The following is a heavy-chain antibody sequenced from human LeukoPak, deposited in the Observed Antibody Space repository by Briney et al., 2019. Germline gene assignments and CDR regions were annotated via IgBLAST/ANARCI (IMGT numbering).Heavy chain of an antibody. CDR1: GGSISSSSYY. V-gene: IGHV4-39*07. Sequence: SETLSLTCTVSGGSISSSSYYWGWIRQPPGKGLEWIGSIYYSGSTYYNPSLKSRVTISVDTSKNQFSLKLSSVTAADTAVYYCARDCGPIAVAGPHPFDYWGQGTLVTVSS. CDR2: IYYSGST. D-gene: IGHD6-19*01. CDR3: ARDCGPIAVAGPHPFDY. J-gene: IGHJ4*02.